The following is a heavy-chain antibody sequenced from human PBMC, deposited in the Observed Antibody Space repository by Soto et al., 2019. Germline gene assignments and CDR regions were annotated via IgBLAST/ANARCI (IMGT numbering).Heavy chain of an antibody. D-gene: IGHD2-8*01. CDR1: GGSIIGSNC. J-gene: IGHJ4*02. CDR2: IYHTGST. Sequence: VQLQESGPGLVKPSGTLSLTCAVSGGSIIGSNCWNWVRQPPGKGLEWIGEIYHTGSTNYNPSLQSRVTISVDKSKNQFSLKLSSVTAADTAVYYCARRGVSTISPPEYWGQGTLVTVSS. CDR3: ARRGVSTISPPEY. V-gene: IGHV4-4*02.